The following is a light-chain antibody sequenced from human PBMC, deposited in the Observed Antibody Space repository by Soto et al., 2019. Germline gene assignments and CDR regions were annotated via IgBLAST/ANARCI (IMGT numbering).Light chain of an antibody. Sequence: ESVLMQSPATLSVSPGERSTLSCMAIQDVSGHLAWFQQKPGQAPRLLIYDTSTRATGIPERFSGSGSGTDFTLTITSLQPEDFETYYCHQSYIIPWTFGQGTKVDIK. CDR2: DTS. J-gene: IGKJ1*01. CDR1: QDVSGH. V-gene: IGKV3D-15*02. CDR3: HQSYIIPWT.